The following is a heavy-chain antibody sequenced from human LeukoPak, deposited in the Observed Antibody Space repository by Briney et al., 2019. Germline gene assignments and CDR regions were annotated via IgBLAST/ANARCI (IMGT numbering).Heavy chain of an antibody. CDR2: IYHSGST. D-gene: IGHD6-19*01. CDR1: GYSISSGYY. V-gene: IGHV4-38-2*02. Sequence: PSETLSLTCTVSGYSISSGYYWGWIRPPPGKGLEWIGSIYHSGSTYYNPSPKSRVTISVDTSKNQFSLKLSSVTAADTAVYYCARINPGEWLDPVDYWGQGTLVTVSS. J-gene: IGHJ4*02. CDR3: ARINPGEWLDPVDY.